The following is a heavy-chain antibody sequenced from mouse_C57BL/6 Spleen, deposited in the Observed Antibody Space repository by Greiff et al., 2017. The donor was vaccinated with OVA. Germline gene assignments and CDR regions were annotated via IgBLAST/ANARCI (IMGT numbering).Heavy chain of an antibody. D-gene: IGHD1-2*01. CDR2: IRSKSNNYAT. J-gene: IGHJ2*01. CDR3: VRQGIYDYYYFDY. V-gene: IGHV10-1*01. CDR1: GFSFNTYA. Sequence: DVQLVESGGGLVQPKGSLKLSCAASGFSFNTYAMNWVRQAPGKGLEWVARIRSKSNNYATYYADSVKDRFTISRDDSESMLYLQMNNLKTEDTAMYYCVRQGIYDYYYFDYWGQGTTLTVSS.